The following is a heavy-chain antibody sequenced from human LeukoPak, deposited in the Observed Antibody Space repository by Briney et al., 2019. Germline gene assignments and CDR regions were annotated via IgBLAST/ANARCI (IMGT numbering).Heavy chain of an antibody. CDR1: GGSFSGYY. CDR3: ARGQKRYYYDSSGYPLKS. CDR2: VNHSGST. J-gene: IGHJ4*02. V-gene: IGHV4-34*01. D-gene: IGHD3-22*01. Sequence: SETLSLTCAVYGGSFSGYYWSWIRQPPGKGLEWIGEVNHSGSTNYNPSLKSRVTISVDTSKNQFSLKLSSVTAADTAVYYCARGQKRYYYDSSGYPLKSWGQGTLVTVSS.